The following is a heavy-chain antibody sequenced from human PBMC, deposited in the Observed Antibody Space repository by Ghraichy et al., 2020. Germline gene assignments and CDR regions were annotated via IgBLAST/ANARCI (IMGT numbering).Heavy chain of an antibody. V-gene: IGHV3-74*01. CDR1: GFTFSNYW. Sequence: LSLTCAASGFTFSNYWMHWVRQAPGKGPVWVSRINTVGSSTNYADFVKGRFTISRDNAKNTLYLQMSSLRAEDTAVYYCARDLEWFDPWGQGTQVTVSS. CDR2: INTVGSST. D-gene: IGHD1-1*01. J-gene: IGHJ5*02. CDR3: ARDLEWFDP.